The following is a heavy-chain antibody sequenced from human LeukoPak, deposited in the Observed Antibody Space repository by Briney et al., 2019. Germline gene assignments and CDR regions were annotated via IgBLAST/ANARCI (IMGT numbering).Heavy chain of an antibody. J-gene: IGHJ4*02. Sequence: PGGSLRLSCEASGFTFDDYGMHWVRQAPGKGLEWVSSISSSSSYIYYADSVKGRFTISRDNAKNSLYLQMNSLRAEDTAVYYCARSTGYNWNLQIDYWGQGTLVTVSS. CDR1: GFTFDDYG. V-gene: IGHV3-21*01. CDR2: ISSSSSYI. D-gene: IGHD1-7*01. CDR3: ARSTGYNWNLQIDY.